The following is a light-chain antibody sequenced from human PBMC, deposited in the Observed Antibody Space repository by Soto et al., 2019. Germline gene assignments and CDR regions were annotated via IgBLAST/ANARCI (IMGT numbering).Light chain of an antibody. V-gene: IGKV1-6*01. CDR1: RDVGSD. Sequence: QMTQSPSSLSASVGEKIIITCRASRDVGSDVSWYQQKPGQAPKLLIYAASNLYTGVPSRFSGSRSGTEFTLTISSLQPENFASYYCLQDYGDSWTFGQGTKVEIE. CDR3: LQDYGDSWT. CDR2: AAS. J-gene: IGKJ1*01.